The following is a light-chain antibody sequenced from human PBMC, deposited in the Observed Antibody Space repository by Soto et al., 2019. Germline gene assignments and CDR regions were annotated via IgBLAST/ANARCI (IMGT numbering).Light chain of an antibody. J-gene: IGLJ1*01. CDR2: EVN. Sequence: QSALTQPASVSGSPGQSITISCTGTSGDIGSYNRVSWYQQPPGTAPKLIIYEVNNRPSGVPDRFSGSKSGNTASLTISGLQAEDEADYYCNSFTTSSTYVFGTGTKLTVL. CDR3: NSFTTSSTYV. V-gene: IGLV2-18*02. CDR1: SGDIGSYNR.